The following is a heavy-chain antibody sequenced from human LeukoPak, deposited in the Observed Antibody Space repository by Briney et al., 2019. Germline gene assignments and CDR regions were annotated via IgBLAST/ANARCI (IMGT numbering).Heavy chain of an antibody. D-gene: IGHD3-22*01. CDR3: AKDYYDSSGYPPDDY. J-gene: IGHJ4*02. CDR1: GITFSSYG. V-gene: IGHV3-23*01. Sequence: PGGSLRLSCAASGITFSSYGMSWVRQAPGKGLEWVSAISGSGGSTYYADSVKGRFTISRDNSKNTLYLQMNSLRAEDTAVYYCAKDYYDSSGYPPDDYWGQGTLVTVSS. CDR2: ISGSGGST.